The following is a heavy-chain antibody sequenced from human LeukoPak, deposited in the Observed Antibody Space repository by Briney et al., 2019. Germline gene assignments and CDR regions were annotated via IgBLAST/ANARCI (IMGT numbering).Heavy chain of an antibody. CDR3: ATEIGHYDILTGYYADIDY. CDR2: IIPIFGTA. Sequence: SVKVSCKASGGTFSSYAISWVRQAPGQGLEWMGRIIPIFGTANYAQKFQGRVTITTEESTSTAYMELSSLGSEDTAVYYCATEIGHYDILTGYYADIDYWGQGTLVTVSS. D-gene: IGHD3-9*01. V-gene: IGHV1-69*05. CDR1: GGTFSSYA. J-gene: IGHJ4*02.